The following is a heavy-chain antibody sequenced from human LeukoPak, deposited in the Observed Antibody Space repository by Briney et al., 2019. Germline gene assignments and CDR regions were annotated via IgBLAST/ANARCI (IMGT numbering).Heavy chain of an antibody. CDR1: GGSFSGYY. J-gene: IGHJ4*02. Sequence: SETLSLTCAVYGGSFSGYYWSWIRQPPGKGLEWIGEINHSGSTNYNPSLKSRVTISVDTSKNQFSLKLSSVTAADTAVYYCASSLHDIAYFDFWGQGILVTVSS. D-gene: IGHD3-9*01. CDR2: INHSGST. V-gene: IGHV4-34*01. CDR3: ASSLHDIAYFDF.